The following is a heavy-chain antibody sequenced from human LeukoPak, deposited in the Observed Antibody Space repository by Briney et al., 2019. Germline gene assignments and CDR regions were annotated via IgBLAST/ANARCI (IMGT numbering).Heavy chain of an antibody. CDR1: GFTFSSYA. CDR2: ISGSGGST. CDR3: AKRYSSSWYRDDAFDI. Sequence: PGGSLRLSCAASGFTFSSYAMSWGRQAPGKGLEWVSAISGSGGSTYYADSVKGRFTISRDNSKNTLYLQMNSLRAEDTAVYYCAKRYSSSWYRDDAFDIWGQGTMVTVSS. J-gene: IGHJ3*02. V-gene: IGHV3-23*01. D-gene: IGHD6-13*01.